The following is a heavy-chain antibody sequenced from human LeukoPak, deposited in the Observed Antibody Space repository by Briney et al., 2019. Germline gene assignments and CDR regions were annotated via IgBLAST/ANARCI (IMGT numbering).Heavy chain of an antibody. CDR1: GFTFSSHW. D-gene: IGHD2-21*02. CDR3: VRDLRQCIGGACYA. V-gene: IGHV3-74*01. J-gene: IGHJ4*02. Sequence: GGSLRLSCAASGFTFSSHWMYWVRQAPGKGLVWVSRINSDGSSTNYADSVKGRFTISRDNAKNTLYLQMNSLRAEDTAVFYCVRDLRQCIGGACYARGQGTLVTVSS. CDR2: INSDGSST.